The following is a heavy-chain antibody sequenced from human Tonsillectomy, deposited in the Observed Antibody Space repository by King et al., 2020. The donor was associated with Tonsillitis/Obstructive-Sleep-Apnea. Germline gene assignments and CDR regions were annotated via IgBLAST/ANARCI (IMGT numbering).Heavy chain of an antibody. J-gene: IGHJ4*02. D-gene: IGHD4-11*01. V-gene: IGHV5-51*01. CDR3: ARSSSAGYSTYYFDY. CDR1: GYSFTNYW. Sequence: VQLVESGAEVKKPGESLKISCKASGYSFTNYWIGWVRQMPGKGLEWMVIIYPDDSDTRYSPSFQGQVTISADKSISPAYLQWSSLKASDTAMYYCARSSSAGYSTYYFDYWGQGTLVTVSS. CDR2: IYPDDSDT.